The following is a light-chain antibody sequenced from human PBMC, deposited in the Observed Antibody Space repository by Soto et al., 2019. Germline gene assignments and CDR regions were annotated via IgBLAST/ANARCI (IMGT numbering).Light chain of an antibody. J-gene: IGKJ5*01. V-gene: IGKV1-5*03. CDR1: QSISSW. CDR3: QQLNSYLIT. Sequence: DIQMTQSPSTLSASVGDRVTITCRASQSISSWLAWYQQKPGKAPKLLIYKASNLESGVPSRFSGIGSGTEFTLTISSLQPEDFATYYCQQLNSYLITFGQGTRLEIK. CDR2: KAS.